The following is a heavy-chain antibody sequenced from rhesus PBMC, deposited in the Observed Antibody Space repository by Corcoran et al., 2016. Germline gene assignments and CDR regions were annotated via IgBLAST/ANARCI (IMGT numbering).Heavy chain of an antibody. CDR3: AREGYCSGTYCYAPFDY. J-gene: IGHJ4*01. D-gene: IGHD2-27*01. Sequence: EVQLVEFGGGGVQPGGSLRLLWEASGLTFDDYDMTGVRQVPGKGLEWVSGISWSGGSTYYADSVKGQFTISRDNAKNSLYLQMGSLRAEDTALYYCAREGYCSGTYCYAPFDYWGQGVLVTVSS. CDR1: GLTFDDYD. V-gene: IGHV3-201*01. CDR2: ISWSGGST.